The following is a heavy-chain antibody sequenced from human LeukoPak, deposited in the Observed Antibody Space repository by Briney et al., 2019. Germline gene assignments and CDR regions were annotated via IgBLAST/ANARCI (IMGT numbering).Heavy chain of an antibody. J-gene: IGHJ5*02. CDR1: VGSFSGYY. V-gene: IGHV4-34*01. Sequence: PSETVSLTCAVYVGSFSGYYWSWIRHPPWKGLEWIGVINHSGSTNYNPSLKSRVTISVDMSKNQFSLKLSSVTAADTAVYYCARGLFVVVPAAIVWFDPWGQGTLVTVSS. D-gene: IGHD2-2*01. CDR2: INHSGST. CDR3: ARGLFVVVPAAIVWFDP.